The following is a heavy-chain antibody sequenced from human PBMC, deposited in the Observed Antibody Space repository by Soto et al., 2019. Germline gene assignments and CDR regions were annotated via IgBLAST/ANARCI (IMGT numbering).Heavy chain of an antibody. CDR3: AREGISHSSSWYRLAVAVIYYYGMDV. Sequence: QVQLVQSGAEVKKPGASVKVSCKASGYTFTGYYMHWVRQAPGQGLEWMGWINPNSGGTNYAQKFQGRVTMTRDTSISTAYMELSRLRSDDTAVYYCAREGISHSSSWYRLAVAVIYYYGMDVWGQGTTVTVSS. D-gene: IGHD6-13*01. CDR2: INPNSGGT. CDR1: GYTFTGYY. J-gene: IGHJ6*02. V-gene: IGHV1-2*02.